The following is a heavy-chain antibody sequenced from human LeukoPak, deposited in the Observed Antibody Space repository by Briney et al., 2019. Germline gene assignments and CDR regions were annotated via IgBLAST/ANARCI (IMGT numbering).Heavy chain of an antibody. D-gene: IGHD6-19*01. Sequence: SETLSLTCTVSGDSISTYYWSWIRQPPGKGLEWIGYIRYSGSANYNPSLRSRVTISIDTSKNQFSLKLSSVTAADTAVYYCARIDRAVAGTIDYWGQGTLVTVSS. CDR2: IRYSGSA. J-gene: IGHJ4*02. CDR3: ARIDRAVAGTIDY. V-gene: IGHV4-59*08. CDR1: GDSISTYY.